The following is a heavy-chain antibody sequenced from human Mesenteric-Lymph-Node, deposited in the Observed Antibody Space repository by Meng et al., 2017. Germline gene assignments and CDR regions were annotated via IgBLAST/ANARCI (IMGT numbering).Heavy chain of an antibody. Sequence: GESLKISCAASGFTFSSYSMNWVRQAPGKGLEWVSSISSSSSYIYYADSVKGRFTISRDNAKNSLYLQMNSLRAEDTAVYYCAKDQTDGEHGGSPFDYWGQGTQVTVSS. CDR1: GFTFSSYS. J-gene: IGHJ4*02. CDR2: ISSSSSYI. D-gene: IGHD4-17*01. V-gene: IGHV3-21*01. CDR3: AKDQTDGEHGGSPFDY.